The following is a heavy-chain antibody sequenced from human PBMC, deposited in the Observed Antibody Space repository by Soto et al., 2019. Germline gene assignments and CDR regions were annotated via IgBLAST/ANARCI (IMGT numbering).Heavy chain of an antibody. CDR3: VYRLVAKCGGDCSLCDN. V-gene: IGHV2-5*02. CDR1: GSSLNTIGVG. J-gene: IGHJ4*02. D-gene: IGHD2-21*02. Sequence: SCSSLVNPTQTLTLTCTFSGSSLNTIGVGVGWIRQPPGQAPEWLALIYWDDDNHYSPSLKSRLTITKDTSKDQVVLTMTNVDPVDTATYYCVYRLVAKCGGDCSLCDNWGQGTLDTVS. CDR2: IYWDDDN.